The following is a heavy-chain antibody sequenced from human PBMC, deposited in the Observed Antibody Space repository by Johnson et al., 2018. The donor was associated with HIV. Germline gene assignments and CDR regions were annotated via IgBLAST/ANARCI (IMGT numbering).Heavy chain of an antibody. D-gene: IGHD3-22*01. Sequence: QVQLVESGGGVVKPGGSLRLSCAASGFTFSDYYMSWIRQAPGKGLEWITYYVDSVKGRFTSYRDNSKNTLYLQMNSLRTEDTAMYYCAKGQSSGYPKDAFDIWGRGTIVTISS. J-gene: IGHJ3*02. CDR3: AKGQSSGYPKDAFDI. V-gene: IGHV3-11*06. CDR1: GFTFSDYY.